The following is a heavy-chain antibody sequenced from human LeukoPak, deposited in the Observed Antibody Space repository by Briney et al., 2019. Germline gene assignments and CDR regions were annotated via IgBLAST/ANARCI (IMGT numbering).Heavy chain of an antibody. V-gene: IGHV3-23*01. CDR2: ISGGGGTT. J-gene: IGHJ4*02. Sequence: GGSLRLSCAASGFTFRTYAMTWVRQAPGKGLEWVSIISGGGGTTYYADSVRGRFTISRDNSKNTLYLQMNSLRDEDTAVYYCASSGSYRFDYWGQGTLVTVSS. D-gene: IGHD1-26*01. CDR3: ASSGSYRFDY. CDR1: GFTFRTYA.